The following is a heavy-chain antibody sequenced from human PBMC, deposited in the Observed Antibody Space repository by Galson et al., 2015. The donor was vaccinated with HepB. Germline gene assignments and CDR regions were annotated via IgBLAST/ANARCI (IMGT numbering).Heavy chain of an antibody. CDR1: GFTFSSYW. V-gene: IGHV3-21*01. CDR3: ARDQLYGGYSDNWFDP. J-gene: IGHJ5*02. CDR2: ISSSSSYI. D-gene: IGHD5-12*01. Sequence: SLRLSCAASGFTFSSYWMSWVRQAPGKGLEWVSSISSSSSYIYYADSVKGRFTISRDNAKNSLYLQMSSLRAEDTAVYYCARDQLYGGYSDNWFDPWGQGTLVTVSS.